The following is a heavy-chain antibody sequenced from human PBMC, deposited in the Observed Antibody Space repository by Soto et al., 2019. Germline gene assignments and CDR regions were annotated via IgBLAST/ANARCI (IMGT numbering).Heavy chain of an antibody. V-gene: IGHV1-8*01. CDR2: MNPGSGDT. CDR1: GYRFTNND. D-gene: IGHD3-16*01. J-gene: IGHJ5*02. CDR3: ARMETFGSLNWFDP. Sequence: GSGKVCCKTSGYRFTNNDFSWVRQATGQGLEWMGWMNPGSGDTGYAQKFQGRVTMTRDISIATAYMELSSLRSDDTAIYYCARMETFGSLNWFDPWGKGTLVT.